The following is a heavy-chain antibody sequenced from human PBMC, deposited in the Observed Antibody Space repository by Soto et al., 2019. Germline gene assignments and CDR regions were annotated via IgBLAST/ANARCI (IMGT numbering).Heavy chain of an antibody. V-gene: IGHV1-18*01. CDR3: ARGGYYDNTWGKLSHYGLDV. J-gene: IGHJ6*02. D-gene: IGHD3-16*01. CDR2: ISPYNDYT. Sequence: QLQLVQSAAVVKKPGASVRVSCKASGYTFIRYGIAWVRQAPGQGLEWMGWISPYNDYTIYAQKLQGRVTMTADTSTRTVYMELRGLKSDDTAVYSCARGGYYDNTWGKLSHYGLDVWGQGTSVTVSS. CDR1: GYTFIRYG.